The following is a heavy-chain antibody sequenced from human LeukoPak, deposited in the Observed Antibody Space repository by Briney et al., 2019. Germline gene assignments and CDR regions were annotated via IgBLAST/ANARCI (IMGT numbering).Heavy chain of an antibody. D-gene: IGHD4-17*01. CDR2: IYTSGST. CDR3: ARDNGDYAVDY. J-gene: IGHJ4*02. Sequence: PSETLSLTCTVSGGSISSGSYYWIWIRQPGGKGLEWIGRIYTSGSTNYNPSLKSRVTISVDTSKNQFSLKLSSVTAADTAVYYCARDNGDYAVDYRGQGTPVTVSS. V-gene: IGHV4-61*02. CDR1: GGSISSGSYY.